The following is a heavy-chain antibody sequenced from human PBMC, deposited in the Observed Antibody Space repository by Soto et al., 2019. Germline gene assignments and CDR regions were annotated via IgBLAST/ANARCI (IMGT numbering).Heavy chain of an antibody. CDR1: KVTFSSYG. J-gene: IGHJ6*02. Sequence: PGGSLSLSCAVTKVTFSSYGMHWVRQSPGKGLEWVAVISHDGVNKKYGDSVKGRFTISRDNSKKTLYLQMNSLRSEDTAVYYCAKDIGDCSGTTCYHPGMDVWGQGTTVTVSS. CDR2: ISHDGVNK. CDR3: AKDIGDCSGTTCYHPGMDV. V-gene: IGHV3-30*18. D-gene: IGHD2-2*01.